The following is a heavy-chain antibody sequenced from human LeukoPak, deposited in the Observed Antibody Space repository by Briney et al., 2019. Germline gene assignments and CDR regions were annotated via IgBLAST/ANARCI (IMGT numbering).Heavy chain of an antibody. J-gene: IGHJ1*01. Sequence: SVKVSCKASGGTFSSYAISWVRQAPGQGLEWMGRIIPIFGTANYAQKFQGRVTITTDESTSTAYMELSSLRSEDTAVCYCARDRYAHYYDSSGYYPDWGQGTLVTVSS. D-gene: IGHD3-22*01. CDR3: ARDRYAHYYDSSGYYPD. CDR1: GGTFSSYA. V-gene: IGHV1-69*05. CDR2: IIPIFGTA.